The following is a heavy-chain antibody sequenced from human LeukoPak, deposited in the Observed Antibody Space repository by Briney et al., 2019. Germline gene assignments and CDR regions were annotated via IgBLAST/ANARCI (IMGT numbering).Heavy chain of an antibody. V-gene: IGHV3-23*01. J-gene: IGHJ4*02. CDR3: VTRCSSTSCYYEYFDY. CDR1: GFTFSSYA. CDR2: ISGSGGST. Sequence: GGSLRLSCAASGFTFSSYAMSWVRRAPGKGLEWVSAISGSGGSTYYADSVKGRFTISRDNSKNTLYLQMNSLRAEDTAVYYCVTRCSSTSCYYEYFDYWGQGTLVTVSS. D-gene: IGHD2-2*01.